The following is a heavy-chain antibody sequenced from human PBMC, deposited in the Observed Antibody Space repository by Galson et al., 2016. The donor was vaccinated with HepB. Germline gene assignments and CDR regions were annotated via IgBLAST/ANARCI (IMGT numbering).Heavy chain of an antibody. J-gene: IGHJ4*02. D-gene: IGHD5-18*01. Sequence: SLRLSCAASGFPFDDYAMHWVRQAPGQGLEWVSGISWNSDNIAYADSVKGRFTISRDNAKNSLSLQMNSLRADDTAVYYCATLFNSYGLNWGQGTLVTVSS. CDR1: GFPFDDYA. CDR2: ISWNSDNI. V-gene: IGHV3-9*01. CDR3: ATLFNSYGLN.